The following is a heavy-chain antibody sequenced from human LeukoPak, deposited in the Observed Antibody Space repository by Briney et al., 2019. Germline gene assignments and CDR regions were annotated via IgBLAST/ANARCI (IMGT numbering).Heavy chain of an antibody. CDR1: GFNFSDSY. J-gene: IGHJ4*02. V-gene: IGHV3-11*01. Sequence: GGSLRLSCEATGFNFSDSYMTWVRQLPGKGLEWVSYISNSGNRTYYAASVRGRFTISRDNAKNSLYLQMNSLRAEDTAIYYCARRKRVLESWGQGTLVTVSS. D-gene: IGHD6-6*01. CDR3: ARRKRVLES. CDR2: ISNSGNRT.